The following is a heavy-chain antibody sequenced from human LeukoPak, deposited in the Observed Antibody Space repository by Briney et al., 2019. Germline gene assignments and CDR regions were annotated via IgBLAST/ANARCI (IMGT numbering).Heavy chain of an antibody. D-gene: IGHD4-17*01. Sequence: SETLSLTCAVSGGSFSGYYWTWIRQPPGKGLEWIGEINHSGSANYNPPLKSRVTISLDTSKNQFSLKLSSVTAADTAVYYCPRGPRTATTHWGQGTLVTVPP. CDR3: PRGPRTATTH. CDR2: INHSGSA. V-gene: IGHV4-34*01. J-gene: IGHJ4*02. CDR1: GGSFSGYY.